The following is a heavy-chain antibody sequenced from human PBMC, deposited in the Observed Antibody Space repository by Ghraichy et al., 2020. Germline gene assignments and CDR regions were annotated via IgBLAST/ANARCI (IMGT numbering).Heavy chain of an antibody. CDR3: ARDSSVVDYYDSSGFDY. J-gene: IGHJ4*02. D-gene: IGHD3-22*01. V-gene: IGHV3-7*01. Sequence: GGSLRLSCAASGFTFSSYWMSWVRQAPGKGLEWVANIKQDGSEKYYVDSVKGRFTISRDNAKNSLYLQMNSLRAEDTAVYYCARDSSVVDYYDSSGFDYWGQGTLVTVSS. CDR1: GFTFSSYW. CDR2: IKQDGSEK.